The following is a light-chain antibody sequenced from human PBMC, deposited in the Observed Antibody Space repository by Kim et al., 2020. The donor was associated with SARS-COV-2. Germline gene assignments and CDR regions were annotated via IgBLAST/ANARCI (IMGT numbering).Light chain of an antibody. CDR3: QKYNSAPLT. CDR1: QGIRNY. J-gene: IGKJ4*01. Sequence: ASVGDRFTITCRARQGIRNYLAWYQQKPGKVPKLLIYAASTLQSGVPSRFSGSGSGTDFTLTISSLQPEDVATYYCQKYNSAPLTFGGGTKVDIK. CDR2: AAS. V-gene: IGKV1-27*01.